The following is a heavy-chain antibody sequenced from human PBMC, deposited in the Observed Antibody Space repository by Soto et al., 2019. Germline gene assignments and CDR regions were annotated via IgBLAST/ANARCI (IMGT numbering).Heavy chain of an antibody. J-gene: IGHJ6*02. V-gene: IGHV5-51*01. D-gene: IGHD1-1*01. CDR3: ARHDGSWNDDPYGMDV. Sequence: PGESLKISCKGSGYSFTSYWIGWVRQMPGKGLEWMGIIYPGDSDTRYSPSFQGQVTISADKSISTAYLQWSSLKASDTAMYYCARHDGSWNDDPYGMDVWGQGTTVTVSS. CDR1: GYSFTSYW. CDR2: IYPGDSDT.